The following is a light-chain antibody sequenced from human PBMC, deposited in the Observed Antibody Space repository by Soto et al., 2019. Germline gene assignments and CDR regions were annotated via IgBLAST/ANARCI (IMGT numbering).Light chain of an antibody. CDR2: DVS. J-gene: IGLJ2*01. Sequence: QSALTQPASVSGSPGQSITISCTGTSSDVGGYNCVSWYQQHPGKAPKLMIYDVSNRPSGVSNRFSGSKSGNTASLTISGLQAEDEADYYCSSYTSSSTRGGVFGGGTKLTVL. CDR3: SSYTSSSTRGGV. V-gene: IGLV2-14*01. CDR1: SSDVGGYNC.